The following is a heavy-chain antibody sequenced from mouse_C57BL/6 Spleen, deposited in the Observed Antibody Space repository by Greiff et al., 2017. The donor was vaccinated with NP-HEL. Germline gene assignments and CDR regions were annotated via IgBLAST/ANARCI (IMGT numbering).Heavy chain of an antibody. V-gene: IGHV1-15*01. CDR1: GYTFTDYE. CDR2: IDPETGGT. Sequence: QVQLKESGAELVRPGASVTLSCKASGYTFTDYEMHWVKQTTVHGLEWIGAIDPETGGTAYNQKFKGKAILTADKSSSTAYMELRSLTSEDSAVYYCTRWAYWGQGTTLTVSS. J-gene: IGHJ2*01. CDR3: TRWAY.